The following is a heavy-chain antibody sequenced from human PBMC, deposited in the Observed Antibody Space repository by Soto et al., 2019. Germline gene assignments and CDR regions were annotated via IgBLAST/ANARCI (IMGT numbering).Heavy chain of an antibody. CDR3: AKDLTRQLAYWLDP. J-gene: IGHJ5*02. CDR2: INAHSGGT. Sequence: ASVKVSCKASGVSFTGYYIHWLRQAPGQVLEWMGWINAHSGGTEYAQKFQGRVTLTRDTSIATAYLTLTSLTSGDTALYYCAKDLTRQLAYWLDPWGQGTQVTVSS. CDR1: GVSFTGYY. D-gene: IGHD6-6*01. V-gene: IGHV1-2*02.